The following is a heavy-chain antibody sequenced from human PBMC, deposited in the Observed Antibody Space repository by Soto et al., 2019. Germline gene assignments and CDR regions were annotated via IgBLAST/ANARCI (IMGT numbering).Heavy chain of an antibody. J-gene: IGHJ5*02. CDR1: GYTFTSYG. Sequence: QVQLVQSGAEVKKPGASVKVSCKASGYTFTSYGISWVRQAPGQGLEWMGWISAYNGNTNYAQKLQGRVTMTTDTSTSTAYMELRSLRSGDTAVYYCARDPRRYYDFCSGYQAVGWFDPWGQGTLVTVSS. CDR3: ARDPRRYYDFCSGYQAVGWFDP. CDR2: ISAYNGNT. V-gene: IGHV1-18*04. D-gene: IGHD3-3*01.